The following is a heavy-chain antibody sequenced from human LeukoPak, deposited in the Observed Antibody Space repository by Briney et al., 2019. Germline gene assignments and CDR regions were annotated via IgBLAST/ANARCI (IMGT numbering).Heavy chain of an antibody. CDR3: ANFDGTWRNGMDV. Sequence: SETLSLTCTVSGGSISSYNWNWMRQSTGKGLEWIAYISSSGNTNYNPSLRSRVTISTDMSKNQFSLQLTSVTAADTAVYYCANFDGTWRNGMDVWGQGTTVTVSS. D-gene: IGHD3-9*01. V-gene: IGHV4-59*01. CDR2: ISSSGNT. CDR1: GGSISSYN. J-gene: IGHJ6*02.